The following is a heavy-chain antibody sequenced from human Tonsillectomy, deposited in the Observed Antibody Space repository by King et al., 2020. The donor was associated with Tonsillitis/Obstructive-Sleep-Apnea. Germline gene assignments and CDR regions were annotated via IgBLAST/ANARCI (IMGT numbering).Heavy chain of an antibody. Sequence: VQLVESGAEVKKPGSSVKVSCTASGDTFSSYAISWVRQAPGQGPEWMGGIIPMFNTVNYAQKFQGRVTITVAKSTSTAHMELRRLKVGDTAVDYCARGTEPTYYVILTGAYFDHWGQGTLVTVSS. CDR2: IIPMFNTV. D-gene: IGHD3-9*01. J-gene: IGHJ4*02. V-gene: IGHV1-69*06. CDR3: ARGTEPTYYVILTGAYFDH. CDR1: GDTFSSYA.